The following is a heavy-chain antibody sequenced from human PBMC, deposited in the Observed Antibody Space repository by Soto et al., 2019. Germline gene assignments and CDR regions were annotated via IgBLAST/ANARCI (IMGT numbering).Heavy chain of an antibody. CDR3: ARVGGNYDFWSGYYAAVPREYYYYMDV. CDR1: GYTFTSYG. Sequence: ASVKVSCKASGYTFTSYGISWVRQAPGQGLEWMGWISAYNGNTNYAQKLQGRVTMTTDTSTSTAYMELRSLRSDDTAVYYCARVGGNYDFWSGYYAAVPREYYYYMDVWGKGTTVTVSS. CDR2: ISAYNGNT. J-gene: IGHJ6*03. D-gene: IGHD3-3*01. V-gene: IGHV1-18*01.